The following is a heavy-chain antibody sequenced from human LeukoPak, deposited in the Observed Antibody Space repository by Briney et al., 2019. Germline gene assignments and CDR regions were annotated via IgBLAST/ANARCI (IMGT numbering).Heavy chain of an antibody. Sequence: GGSLRLSCAASGFTFSSYWMSWVRQAPGKGLEWVADIKQDGGEIYYVDSVKGRFTISRDNAKNSLSLQMNSLRAEDTAVYYCTRRRLGYYDSSGSDAFDIWGQGTMVTVSS. CDR1: GFTFSSYW. CDR3: TRRRLGYYDSSGSDAFDI. CDR2: IKQDGGEI. J-gene: IGHJ3*02. D-gene: IGHD3-22*01. V-gene: IGHV3-7*01.